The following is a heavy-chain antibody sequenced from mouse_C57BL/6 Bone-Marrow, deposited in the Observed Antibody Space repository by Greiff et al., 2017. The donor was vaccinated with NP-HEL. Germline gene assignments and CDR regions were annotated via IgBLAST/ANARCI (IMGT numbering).Heavy chain of an antibody. Sequence: QVQLQQPGAELVRPGSSVKLSCKASGYTFTSYWMHWVKQRPIQGLEWIGNIDPSDSATHYNQKFKDKATLTVDKSSSTAYMQLSSLTSEDSAVYYCARSKITTVVADFDYWGQGTTLTVSS. V-gene: IGHV1-52*01. D-gene: IGHD1-1*01. J-gene: IGHJ2*01. CDR2: IDPSDSAT. CDR3: ARSKITTVVADFDY. CDR1: GYTFTSYW.